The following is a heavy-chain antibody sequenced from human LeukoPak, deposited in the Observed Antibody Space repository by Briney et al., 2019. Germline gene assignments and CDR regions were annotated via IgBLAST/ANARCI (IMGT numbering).Heavy chain of an antibody. V-gene: IGHV1-46*01. D-gene: IGHD3-22*01. CDR1: GYTFTSYY. Sequence: ASVKVSCKASGYTFTSYYMHWVRQAPGQGLEWMGIINPSGGSTSYAQKLQGRVTMTRDTSTSTVYMELSSLRSEDTAVYYCARVLEKYYYDSSGTFDYWGQGTLVTVSS. CDR3: ARVLEKYYYDSSGTFDY. CDR2: INPSGGST. J-gene: IGHJ4*02.